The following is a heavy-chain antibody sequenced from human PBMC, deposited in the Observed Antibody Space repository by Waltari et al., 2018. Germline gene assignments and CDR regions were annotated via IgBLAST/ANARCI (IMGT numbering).Heavy chain of an antibody. CDR2: ISGGGGST. V-gene: IGHV3-23*01. Sequence: EVQLLESGGGLVQPGGSLRLSCAASGFTFSSYAMIWVRQAPGKGLEWVSAISGGGGSTYYADSVKGRFTISRDNSKNTLYLQMNSLRAEDTAVYYCAKGGGGDCYWCWGQGTLVTVSS. D-gene: IGHD2-21*01. CDR1: GFTFSSYA. J-gene: IGHJ4*02. CDR3: AKGGGGDCYWC.